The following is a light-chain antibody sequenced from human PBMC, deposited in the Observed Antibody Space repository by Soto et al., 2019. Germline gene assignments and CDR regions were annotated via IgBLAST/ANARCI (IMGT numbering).Light chain of an antibody. CDR1: QSVFNNH. V-gene: IGKV3-20*01. J-gene: IGKJ1*01. CDR2: GAS. Sequence: EIVLTQSPGTLSLSPGERATLSCRASQSVFNNHIGWYQQKPGQAPRRLIFGASFRATGIPDRFSGSGSGTDFTLTISRLEPEDFAVHYCQQYGSSPTTFGQGTKVDIK. CDR3: QQYGSSPTT.